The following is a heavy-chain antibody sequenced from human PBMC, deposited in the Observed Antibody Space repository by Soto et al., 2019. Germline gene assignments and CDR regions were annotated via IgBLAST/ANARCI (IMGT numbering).Heavy chain of an antibody. CDR1: GFTFSSYW. D-gene: IGHD6-6*01. V-gene: IGHV3-7*03. Sequence: EVQLVESGGGLVQPGGSLRLSCAASGFTFSSYWMSWVRQAPGKGLEWVANIKQDGSEKYYVDSVKGRFTISRDNAKNSLYLQMNSLRAEDTAVYYCARVRGSVSIAARSWFDPWGQGTLVTVSS. CDR3: ARVRGSVSIAARSWFDP. CDR2: IKQDGSEK. J-gene: IGHJ5*02.